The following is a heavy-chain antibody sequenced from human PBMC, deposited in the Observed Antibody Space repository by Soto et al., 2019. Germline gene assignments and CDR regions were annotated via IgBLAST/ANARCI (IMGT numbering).Heavy chain of an antibody. J-gene: IGHJ3*02. V-gene: IGHV4-39*01. Sequence: QLQLQESGPGLVKPSETLSLTCTVSGGSISSSSYYWGWIRQPPGKGLEWIGSIYYSGSTYYNPSIRSRVTISVDTSKNQFSLKLSSVSAADTAVYYCASQAYYDSSGYYVRDDAFDIWGQGTMVTVSS. CDR3: ASQAYYDSSGYYVRDDAFDI. CDR2: IYYSGST. D-gene: IGHD3-22*01. CDR1: GGSISSSSYY.